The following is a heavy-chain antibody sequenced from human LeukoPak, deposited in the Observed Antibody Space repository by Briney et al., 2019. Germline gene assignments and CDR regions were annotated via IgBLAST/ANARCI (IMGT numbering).Heavy chain of an antibody. CDR2: ISGGGGYT. CDR1: GFSFSSYA. Sequence: PGGSLRLSCAASGFSFSSYAMNWVRQAPGKGLEWVSTISGGGGYTYYADSVKGRFTTSRDSSKNALYLQMNSLRDEDTAVYYCAKGPSSGPPYYFDYWGQGTLVTVSS. D-gene: IGHD5-12*01. CDR3: AKGPSSGPPYYFDY. J-gene: IGHJ4*02. V-gene: IGHV3-23*01.